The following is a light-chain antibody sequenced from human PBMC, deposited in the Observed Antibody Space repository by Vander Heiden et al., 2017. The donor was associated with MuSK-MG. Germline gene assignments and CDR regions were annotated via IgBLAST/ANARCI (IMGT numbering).Light chain of an antibody. CDR3: QQYYSTPPDT. Sequence: IQMTQPPSCLPASVGDRATNTFRASQSISSYLNWYQQKPWKAPKLLIYAASILESGVPSRFSGSGSGTDFTLTISSLQPEDLAPYYCQQYYSTPPDTFGQGTKLEIK. J-gene: IGKJ2*01. CDR2: AAS. CDR1: QSISSY. V-gene: IGKV1-39*01.